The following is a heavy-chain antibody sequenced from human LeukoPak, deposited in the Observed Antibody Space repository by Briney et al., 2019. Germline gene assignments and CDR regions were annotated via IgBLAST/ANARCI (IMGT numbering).Heavy chain of an antibody. CDR2: IYYSGST. D-gene: IGHD2-15*01. J-gene: IGHJ6*02. V-gene: IGHV4-59*08. CDR3: ARTDRCSGGSCYSIPYYYYGMDV. Sequence: SETLSLTCTVSGGSISSYYWSWIRQPPGKGLEWIGYIYYSGSTNYNPSLKSRVTISVDTSKNQFSLKLSSVTAADTAVYYCARTDRCSGGSCYSIPYYYYGMDVWGQGTTVTVSS. CDR1: GGSISSYY.